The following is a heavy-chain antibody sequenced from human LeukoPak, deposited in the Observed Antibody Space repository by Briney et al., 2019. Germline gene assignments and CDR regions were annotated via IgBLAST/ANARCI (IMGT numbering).Heavy chain of an antibody. CDR1: GGSLSSHY. D-gene: IGHD3-10*01. J-gene: IGHJ4*02. CDR3: ARHYYGSGSYYFVFDY. Sequence: SETLSLTCTVSGGSLSSHYWTWIRQPPGKGLEWIGYIYYSGSTNYNPSLKSRVTISVDTSKNQFSLKLSSVTAADTAVYYCARHYYGSGSYYFVFDYWGQGTLVTVSS. V-gene: IGHV4-59*11. CDR2: IYYSGST.